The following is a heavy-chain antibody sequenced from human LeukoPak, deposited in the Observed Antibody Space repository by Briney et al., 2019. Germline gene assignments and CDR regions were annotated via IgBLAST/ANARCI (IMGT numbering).Heavy chain of an antibody. CDR1: GGSFSGYY. D-gene: IGHD1-26*01. Sequence: SETLSLTCAVYGGSFSGYYWCWIRQPPGKGLEWIGEINHSGSTNYNPSLKSRVTISVDTSKNQFSLKLSSVTAADTAVYYCARRRRIVGATPGAFDIWGQGTMVTVSS. CDR3: ARRRRIVGATPGAFDI. J-gene: IGHJ3*02. V-gene: IGHV4-34*01. CDR2: INHSGST.